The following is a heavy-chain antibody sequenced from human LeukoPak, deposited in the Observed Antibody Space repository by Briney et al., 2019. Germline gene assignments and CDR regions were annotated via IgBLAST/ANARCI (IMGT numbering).Heavy chain of an antibody. CDR1: GFTFSNYG. Sequence: GGSLRPSCAASGFTFSNYGMHWVRQAPGKGLEWVSFIRYDGSQKYYADSVKGRFTISRDNSKNTLYLQVNSLRAEDTAVYYCAKDRIQYYVDVWGKGTTVTVSS. J-gene: IGHJ6*03. CDR2: IRYDGSQK. D-gene: IGHD5-18*01. CDR3: AKDRIQYYVDV. V-gene: IGHV3-30*02.